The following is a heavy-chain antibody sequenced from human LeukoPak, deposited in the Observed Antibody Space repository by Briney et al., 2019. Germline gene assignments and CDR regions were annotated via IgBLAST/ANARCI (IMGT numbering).Heavy chain of an antibody. V-gene: IGHV5-51*01. D-gene: IGHD6-19*01. CDR3: ARAGYSSGWFVPFDL. J-gene: IGHJ4*02. Sequence: RGESLKISCKGSGYSFTTYWIGWVRHMPGKGLEWMGIIYPGDSDTTYSPSFQGQVTISADKSISTAYLQWSSLKASDTAMYYCARAGYSSGWFVPFDLWGQGTLVTVSS. CDR2: IYPGDSDT. CDR1: GYSFTTYW.